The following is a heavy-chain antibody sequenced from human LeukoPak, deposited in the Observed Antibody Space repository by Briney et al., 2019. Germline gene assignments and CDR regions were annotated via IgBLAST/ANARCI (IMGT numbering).Heavy chain of an antibody. Sequence: GGSLRLSCAASGFTFSHFWMSWVRQAPGKGLEWVAYIKKTGSETYYVDSVKGRFTITRDNTRSSLFLQMYSLRAEDTAVYYCARGPELPFFDYWGQGTLVTVSS. CDR2: IKKTGSET. J-gene: IGHJ4*02. D-gene: IGHD2-15*01. CDR3: ARGPELPFFDY. V-gene: IGHV3-7*04. CDR1: GFTFSHFW.